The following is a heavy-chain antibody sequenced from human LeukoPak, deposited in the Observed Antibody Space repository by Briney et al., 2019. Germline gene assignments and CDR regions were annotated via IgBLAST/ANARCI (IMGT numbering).Heavy chain of an antibody. CDR3: ARDGLWFGEYRYGMDV. D-gene: IGHD3-10*01. CDR1: GYTFTGYY. CDR2: INPNSGGT. V-gene: IGHV1-2*02. J-gene: IGHJ6*02. Sequence: ASVKVSCKASGYTFTGYYMHWVRQAPGQGLEWMGWINPNSGGTNYAQKFQGRVTMTRDTSISTAYMELSRLRSDDTAVYYCARDGLWFGEYRYGMDVWGQGTTVTVSS.